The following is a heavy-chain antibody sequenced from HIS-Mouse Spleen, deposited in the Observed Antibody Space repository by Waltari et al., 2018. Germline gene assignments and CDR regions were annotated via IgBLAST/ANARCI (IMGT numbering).Heavy chain of an antibody. J-gene: IGHJ2*01. CDR3: AREIPYSSSWYDWYFDL. V-gene: IGHV4-39*07. D-gene: IGHD6-13*01. CDR2: IYYSRST. CDR1: GGSISSSSYY. Sequence: QLQLQESGPGLVKPSETLSLTCTVSGGSISSSSYYWGWIRQPPGKGLGWIGSIYYSRSTYYNPSLRGRVTISVDTSKNQFSLKLSSVTAADTAVYYCAREIPYSSSWYDWYFDLWGRGTLVTVSS.